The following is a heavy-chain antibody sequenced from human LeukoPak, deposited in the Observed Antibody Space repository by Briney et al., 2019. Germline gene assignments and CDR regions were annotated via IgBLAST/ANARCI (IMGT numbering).Heavy chain of an antibody. V-gene: IGHV3-20*04. Sequence: PGGSLRLSCAASGFTFDDYGMSWVRQAPGKGLEWVSGINWNGGSTVYADSVKGRFTISRDNAKNSLYLQMNSLRAEDTALYYCARVFHYYYDSSGYYGYYYYYMDVWGKGTTVTVSS. J-gene: IGHJ6*03. CDR1: GFTFDDYG. CDR2: INWNGGST. D-gene: IGHD3-22*01. CDR3: ARVFHYYYDSSGYYGYYYYYMDV.